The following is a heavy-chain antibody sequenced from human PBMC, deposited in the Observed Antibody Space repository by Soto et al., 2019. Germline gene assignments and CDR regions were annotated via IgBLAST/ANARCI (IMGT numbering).Heavy chain of an antibody. CDR1: GASINNGGYS. Sequence: QLQLQESGSGLVKPSQTLSLTCAVSGASINNGGYSWSWIRQPPGKGLEWIGYIYHSGITSYSPSLKSRVTISADRSNNQFSLRLSSVTAADTAGDYCARVAGSSRGDFDYWGQGTLVTVAS. J-gene: IGHJ4*02. D-gene: IGHD6-6*01. CDR2: IYHSGIT. V-gene: IGHV4-30-2*01. CDR3: ARVAGSSRGDFDY.